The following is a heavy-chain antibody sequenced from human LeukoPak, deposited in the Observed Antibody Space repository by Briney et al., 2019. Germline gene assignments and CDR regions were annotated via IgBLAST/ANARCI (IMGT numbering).Heavy chain of an antibody. CDR1: GLSISDYW. J-gene: IGHJ4*01. V-gene: IGHV3-7*01. D-gene: IGHD3-10*01. Sequence: PGGSLRLSCAASGLSISDYWMNWVRLVPGKGLEWVANINEDGTIQDYVASVRGRFTISRNNAKNSLYLQMNSLGAEDTAVYYCASRESSMARSHWGHGTLVTVSS. CDR2: INEDGTIQ. CDR3: ASRESSMARSH.